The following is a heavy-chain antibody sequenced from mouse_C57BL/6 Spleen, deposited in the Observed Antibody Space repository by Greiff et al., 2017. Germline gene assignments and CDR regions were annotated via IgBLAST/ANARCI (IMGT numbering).Heavy chain of an antibody. CDR3: ASPMVTTAWFAY. CDR1: GFTFSSYA. Sequence: EVHLVESGGGLVKPGGSLKLSCAASGFTFSSYAMSWVRQTPEKRLEWVATISDGGSYTYYPDNVKGRFTISRDNAKNNLYLQMSHLKSEDTAMYYCASPMVTTAWFAYWGQGTLVTVSA. D-gene: IGHD2-1*01. CDR2: ISDGGSYT. V-gene: IGHV5-4*01. J-gene: IGHJ3*01.